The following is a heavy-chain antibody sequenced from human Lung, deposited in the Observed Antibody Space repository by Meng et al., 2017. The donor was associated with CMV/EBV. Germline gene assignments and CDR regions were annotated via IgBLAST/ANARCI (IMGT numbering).Heavy chain of an antibody. CDR2: IRYDEKTK. CDR1: GFNFRIYG. J-gene: IGHJ4*02. CDR3: ARASCTTDCSWEGRTDY. Sequence: GESLKISCAASGFNFRIYGMHWVRQLPGKGLEWVAFIRYDEKTKYYIDSVKGRFTISRDSSKNTLYLQMNSLRAEDTAVYYCARASCTTDCSWEGRTDYWGQGTLVTVSS. D-gene: IGHD2-8*01. V-gene: IGHV3-30*02.